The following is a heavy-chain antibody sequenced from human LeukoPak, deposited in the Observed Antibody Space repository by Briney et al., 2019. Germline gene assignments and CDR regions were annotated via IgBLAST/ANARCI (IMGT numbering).Heavy chain of an antibody. V-gene: IGHV3-15*01. CDR2: IKSKTDGGTT. D-gene: IGHD3-22*01. CDR3: TTDLPYDSSGYQP. Sequence: PGGSLRLSCAASGFTFSNAWMSWVRQAPGKGLEWVGRIKSKTDGGTTDYAAPVKGRFTISRDDSKNTLYLQMNSLKTEDTAVYYCTTDLPYDSSGYQPCGQGTLVTVSS. J-gene: IGHJ5*02. CDR1: GFTFSNAW.